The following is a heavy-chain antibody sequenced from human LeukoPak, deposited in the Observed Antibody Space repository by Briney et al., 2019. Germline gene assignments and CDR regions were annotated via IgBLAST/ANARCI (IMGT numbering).Heavy chain of an antibody. CDR2: IKQDGSAK. CDR3: ARDGGTYYFDY. J-gene: IGHJ4*02. V-gene: IGHV3-7*01. CDR1: GFTFSDYW. D-gene: IGHD1-7*01. Sequence: PGESLRLSCAASGFTFSDYWMSWVRQAPGKGLEWLANIKQDGSAKFYVDSVKGRFTISRDNAKNSLSLQMNSLRGADTAVYYCARDGGTYYFDYWGQGTLVTVSS.